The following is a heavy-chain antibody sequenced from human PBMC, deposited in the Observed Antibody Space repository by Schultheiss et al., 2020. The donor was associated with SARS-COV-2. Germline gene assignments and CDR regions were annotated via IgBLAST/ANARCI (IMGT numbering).Heavy chain of an antibody. CDR3: ARTCSGGSCYSGGFDY. V-gene: IGHV4-59*05. CDR1: GGSISSYY. J-gene: IGHJ4*02. CDR2: IYYSGST. D-gene: IGHD2-15*01. Sequence: SETLSLTCTVSGGSISSYYWSWIRQPAGKGLEWIGRIYYSGSTYYNPSLKSRVTISVDTSKNQFSLKLSSVTAADTAVYYCARTCSGGSCYSGGFDYWGQGTLVTVSS.